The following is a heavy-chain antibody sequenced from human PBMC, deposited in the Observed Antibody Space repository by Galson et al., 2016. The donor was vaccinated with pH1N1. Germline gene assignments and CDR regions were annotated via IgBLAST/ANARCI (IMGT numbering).Heavy chain of an antibody. Sequence: SLRLSCAASGFTFSDYYMDWVRQAPGKGLEWVGRSRNKAKSYTTEYAASVQGRFTISRDESKNSLYLQMNSLKSEDTATYYCARGFHSFDIWGQGTMVTVSS. V-gene: IGHV3-72*01. J-gene: IGHJ3*02. CDR1: GFTFSDYY. CDR3: ARGFHSFDI. CDR2: SRNKAKSYTT.